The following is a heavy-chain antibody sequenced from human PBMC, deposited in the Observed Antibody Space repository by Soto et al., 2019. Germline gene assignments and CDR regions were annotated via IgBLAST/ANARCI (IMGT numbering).Heavy chain of an antibody. J-gene: IGHJ6*02. CDR3: ARYYDFWSGYYGMDV. V-gene: IGHV4-59*12. Sequence: PSETLSVTCSVSGDSIRNFYWSWIQQPLGKGLEWIGDIYRGGSTKYNPSLKSRLTISVDTSKNQFSLKLSSVTAADTAVYYCARYYDFWSGYYGMDVWGQGTTVTSP. CDR1: GDSIRNFY. D-gene: IGHD3-3*01. CDR2: IYRGGST.